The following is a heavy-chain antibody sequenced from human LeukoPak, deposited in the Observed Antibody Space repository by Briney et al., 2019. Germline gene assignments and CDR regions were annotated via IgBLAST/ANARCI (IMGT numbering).Heavy chain of an antibody. V-gene: IGHV1-46*01. D-gene: IGHD5-12*01. CDR1: GGTFSSYA. J-gene: IGHJ4*02. Sequence: ASVKVSCKASGGTFSSYAISWVRQAPGQGLEWMGIINPSGGSTSYAQKFQGRVTMTRDTSTSTVYMELSSLRPEDTAVYYCARDVGIVANFDYWGQGTLVTVSS. CDR2: INPSGGST. CDR3: ARDVGIVANFDY.